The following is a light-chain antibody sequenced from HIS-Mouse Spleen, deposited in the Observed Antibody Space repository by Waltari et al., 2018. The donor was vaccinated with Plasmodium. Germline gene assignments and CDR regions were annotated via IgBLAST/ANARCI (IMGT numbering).Light chain of an antibody. CDR3: SSYAGSNNLV. J-gene: IGLJ2*01. CDR2: EVS. Sequence: QSALTQPPSASGSPGPSVTISSTGTSSDVGGYNYVSWYQQHPAKAPKLMIYEVSKRPSGVPDRFSGSKSGNTASLTVSGLQAEDEADYYCSSYAGSNNLVFGGGTKLTVL. CDR1: SSDVGGYNY. V-gene: IGLV2-8*01.